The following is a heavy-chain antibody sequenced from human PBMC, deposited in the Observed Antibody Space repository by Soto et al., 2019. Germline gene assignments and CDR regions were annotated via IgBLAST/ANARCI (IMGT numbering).Heavy chain of an antibody. J-gene: IGHJ4*02. CDR3: ARAPVDNLSGYLPYYFDY. D-gene: IGHD3-9*01. Sequence: SVKVSCKASGGTFSSYAISWVRQAPGQGLEWMGGIIPIFGTANYAQKFQGRVTITADESTSTAYMELSSLRSEDTAVYYCARAPVDNLSGYLPYYFDYWGQGTLVTVSS. V-gene: IGHV1-69*13. CDR2: IIPIFGTA. CDR1: GGTFSSYA.